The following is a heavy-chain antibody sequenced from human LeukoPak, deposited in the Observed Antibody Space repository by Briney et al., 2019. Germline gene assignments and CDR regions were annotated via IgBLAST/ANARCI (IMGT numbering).Heavy chain of an antibody. CDR3: AKDLKQWLAPGDYFDY. Sequence: PGGSLRLSCAASGFNLNSYMLNWVRQAPGKGLEWVSSISSTGSYIYHADSVKGRFTISRDNSKNTLYLQMNSLRAEDTAVYYCAKDLKQWLAPGDYFDYWGQGTLVTVSS. CDR1: GFNLNSYM. V-gene: IGHV3-21*04. J-gene: IGHJ4*02. D-gene: IGHD6-19*01. CDR2: ISSTGSYI.